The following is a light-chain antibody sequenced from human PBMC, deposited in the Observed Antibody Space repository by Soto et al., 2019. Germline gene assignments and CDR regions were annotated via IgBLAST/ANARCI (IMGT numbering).Light chain of an antibody. CDR2: DAS. Sequence: EIVLTQSPATLSASPGESTTLSCRASQSVSSNLAWYQQKPGQAPRLLIYDASTRATGIPARFSGFGSGTEFTLTISSLQSEDFAVYYCHQYDDLPPVTFGGGTKVDIK. J-gene: IGKJ4*01. CDR1: QSVSSN. CDR3: HQYDDLPPVT. V-gene: IGKV3-15*01.